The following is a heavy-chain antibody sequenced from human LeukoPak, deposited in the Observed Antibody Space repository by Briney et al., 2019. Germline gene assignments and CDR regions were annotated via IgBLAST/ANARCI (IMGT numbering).Heavy chain of an antibody. CDR2: ISSSSSYI. D-gene: IGHD1-14*01. Sequence: GGSLRLSCAASGFTFSSYSMNWVCQAPGKGLEWVSSISSSSSYIYYADSVKGRFTISRDNAKNSLYLQMNSLRAEDTAVYYCARAAQPGFDPWGQGTLVTVSS. CDR1: GFTFSSYS. CDR3: ARAAQPGFDP. J-gene: IGHJ5*02. V-gene: IGHV3-21*01.